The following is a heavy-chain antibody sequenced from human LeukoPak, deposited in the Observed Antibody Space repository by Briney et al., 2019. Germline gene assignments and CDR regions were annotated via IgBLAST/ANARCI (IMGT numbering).Heavy chain of an antibody. J-gene: IGHJ2*01. Sequence: GGSLRLSCAASGFTFSIYSMNWVRQAPGKGLEWVSYISSSSSTIYYADSVKGRFTISRENAKNSLYLQMNSLRDGDTAVYYCARDIYWYLDLWGRGTLVTVSS. CDR1: GFTFSIYS. V-gene: IGHV3-48*02. CDR2: ISSSSSTI. CDR3: ARDIYWYLDL.